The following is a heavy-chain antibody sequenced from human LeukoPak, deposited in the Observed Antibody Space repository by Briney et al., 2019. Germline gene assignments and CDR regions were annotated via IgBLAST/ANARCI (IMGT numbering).Heavy chain of an antibody. Sequence: GRSLRLSCGASGFTFSSYGMHWVRQAPGKGLEWVAVIWYDGSNKYYADSVKGRFTISRDNSKNTLYLQMNSLRAEDTAVYYCARDRLYGSGSRYYYGMDVWGQGTTVTVSS. D-gene: IGHD3-10*01. V-gene: IGHV3-33*01. CDR1: GFTFSSYG. CDR3: ARDRLYGSGSRYYYGMDV. J-gene: IGHJ6*02. CDR2: IWYDGSNK.